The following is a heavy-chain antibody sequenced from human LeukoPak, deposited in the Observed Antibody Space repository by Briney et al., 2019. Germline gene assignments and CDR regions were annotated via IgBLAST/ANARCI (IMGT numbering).Heavy chain of an antibody. CDR2: INPNSGGT. J-gene: IGHJ4*02. CDR1: GGTFSSYA. V-gene: IGHV1-2*02. D-gene: IGHD3-3*01. CDR3: ARDRSSLRFLEWLPAY. Sequence: ASVKVSCKASGGTFSSYAISWVRQAPGQGLEWMGWINPNSGGTNYAQKFQGRVTMTRDTSISTAYMELSRLRSDDTAVYYCARDRSSLRFLEWLPAYWGQGTLVTVSS.